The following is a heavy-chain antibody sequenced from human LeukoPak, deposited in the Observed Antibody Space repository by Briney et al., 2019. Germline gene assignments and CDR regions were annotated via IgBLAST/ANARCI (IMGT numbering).Heavy chain of an antibody. CDR3: ARFAVHRRLAVAGQFGLDY. J-gene: IGHJ4*02. CDR2: INPSGGST. D-gene: IGHD6-19*01. V-gene: IGHV1-46*01. Sequence: ASVKVSCKASGYIFTSYNINWVRQAPGQGLEWRGIINPSGGSTNYAQKFQGRVTMTRDTSTSTVYMELSSLRSEDTAVYYCARFAVHRRLAVAGQFGLDYWGQGTLVTVSS. CDR1: GYIFTSYN.